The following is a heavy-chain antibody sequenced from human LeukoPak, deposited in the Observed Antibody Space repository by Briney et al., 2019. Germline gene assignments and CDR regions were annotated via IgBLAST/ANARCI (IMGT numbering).Heavy chain of an antibody. CDR3: ARDGGSGGWYHGGGEDY. CDR2: ISGSGGST. J-gene: IGHJ4*02. Sequence: AGGSLRLSCAASGFTFSSYAMSWVRQAPGKGLEWVSAISGSGGSTYYADSVKGRFTISRDNSKNTLYLQMNSLRAEDTAVYYCARDGGSGGWYHGGGEDYWGQGTLVTVSS. D-gene: IGHD6-19*01. V-gene: IGHV3-23*01. CDR1: GFTFSSYA.